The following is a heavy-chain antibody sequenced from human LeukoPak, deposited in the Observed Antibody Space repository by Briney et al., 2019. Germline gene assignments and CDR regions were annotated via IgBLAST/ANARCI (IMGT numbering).Heavy chain of an antibody. D-gene: IGHD3-22*01. J-gene: IGHJ4*02. Sequence: SETLSLTCTVSGGSISSSNYYWGWVRQPPGKGLEWIGSIYYSGTTYYNPSLKSRVTISVDTSKNQFSLKLTSVTAADTAVYFCARHHIYYDNSAYSGDYWGQGTLVTVSS. CDR3: ARHHIYYDNSAYSGDY. V-gene: IGHV4-39*01. CDR1: GGSISSSNYY. CDR2: IYYSGTT.